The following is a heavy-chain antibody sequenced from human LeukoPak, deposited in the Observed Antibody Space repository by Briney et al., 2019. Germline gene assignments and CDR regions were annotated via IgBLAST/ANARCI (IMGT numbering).Heavy chain of an antibody. V-gene: IGHV3-30*02. J-gene: IGHJ4*02. CDR3: AKDDMVRGVPFDY. CDR2: ILSDGSKE. CDR1: GFTFSSYG. D-gene: IGHD3-10*01. Sequence: PGGSLRLSCAASGFTFSSYGMHWVRQAPGKGLEWVAVILSDGSKEFYTDSVKGRFTISRDNSKNTLYLQMNSLRAEDTAVYYCAKDDMVRGVPFDYWGQGTLVTVSS.